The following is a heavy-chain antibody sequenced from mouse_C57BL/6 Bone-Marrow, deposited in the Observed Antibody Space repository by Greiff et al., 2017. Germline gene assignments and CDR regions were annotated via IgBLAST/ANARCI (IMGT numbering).Heavy chain of an antibody. Sequence: EVKLMESGGGLVKPGGSLKLSCAASGFTFSDYGMHWVRQAPEKGLEWVAYISSGSSTIYYADTVKGRFTISRDNAKNTLFLQMTSLRSEDTAMYYCARQFITTVVATFDYWGQGTTLTVSS. J-gene: IGHJ2*01. CDR2: ISSGSSTI. CDR3: ARQFITTVVATFDY. V-gene: IGHV5-17*01. D-gene: IGHD1-1*01. CDR1: GFTFSDYG.